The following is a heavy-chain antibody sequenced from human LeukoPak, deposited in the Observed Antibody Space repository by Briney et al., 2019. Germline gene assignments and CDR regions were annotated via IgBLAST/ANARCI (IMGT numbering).Heavy chain of an antibody. CDR2: ISAYNGNT. CDR1: GYTFTGYY. J-gene: IGHJ4*02. D-gene: IGHD2-2*02. Sequence: ASVKVSCKASGYTFTGYYIHWVRQAPGQGLEWMGWISAYNGNTNYAQKLQGRVTMTTDTSTSTAYMELRSLRSDDTAVYYCARGRYCSSTSCYTAFDYWGQGTLVTVSS. CDR3: ARGRYCSSTSCYTAFDY. V-gene: IGHV1-18*04.